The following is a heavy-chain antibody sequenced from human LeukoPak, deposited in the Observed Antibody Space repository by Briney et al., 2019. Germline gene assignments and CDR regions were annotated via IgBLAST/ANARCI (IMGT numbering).Heavy chain of an antibody. CDR2: INYSGNT. Sequence: PSETLSLTCTVSGRSINSYYWSWIRQPPGKGLEWIGYINYSGNTDYNPSLKSRVTISVDTSKNQFPLKVISVTAADTAVYYCAREGRQDYVYFDYWGQGTLVTVSS. J-gene: IGHJ4*02. V-gene: IGHV4-59*01. CDR3: AREGRQDYVYFDY. D-gene: IGHD4-17*01. CDR1: GRSINSYY.